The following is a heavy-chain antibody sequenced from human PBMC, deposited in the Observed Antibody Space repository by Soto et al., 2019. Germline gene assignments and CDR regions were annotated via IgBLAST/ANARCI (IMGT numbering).Heavy chain of an antibody. V-gene: IGHV3-30*18. J-gene: IGHJ5*02. Sequence: QVQLVESGGGVVQPGRSLRLSCAASGFTFSNYGMHWVRQAPGKGLEWVTVISSDGNNKYYADSARGRFTISRDNSKNTLFLQMNSLRAEDTAMYYCAKDRPVKARSGSLSSWGQGTLVTVSS. CDR1: GFTFSNYG. CDR2: ISSDGNNK. CDR3: AKDRPVKARSGSLSS. D-gene: IGHD1-26*01.